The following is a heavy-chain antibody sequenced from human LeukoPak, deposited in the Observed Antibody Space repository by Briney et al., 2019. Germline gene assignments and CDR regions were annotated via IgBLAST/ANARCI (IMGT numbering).Heavy chain of an antibody. CDR2: IHPSGGST. J-gene: IGHJ4*02. D-gene: IGHD6-19*01. V-gene: IGHV1-46*01. CDR1: GYTFISYY. CDR3: AREQSIAVAGTDY. Sequence: GASVKVSCKASGYTFISYYIHWVRQAPGQGLEWMGIIHPSGGSTNYAQEFQGRVTMTRDTSTSTVYMELSSLRSEDTAVYYCAREQSIAVAGTDYWGQGTLVTVSS.